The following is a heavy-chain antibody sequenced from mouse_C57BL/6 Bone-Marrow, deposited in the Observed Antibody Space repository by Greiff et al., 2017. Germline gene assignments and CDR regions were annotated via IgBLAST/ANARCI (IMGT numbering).Heavy chain of an antibody. D-gene: IGHD3-3*01. CDR2: IYPGDGDT. CDR1: GYAFSSYW. V-gene: IGHV1-80*01. Sequence: LQESGAELVKPGASVKISCKASGYAFSSYWMNWVKQRPGKGLEWIGQIYPGDGDTNYNGKFKGKATLTADKSSSTAYMQLSSLTSEDSAVYFCARGDADYFDYWGQGTTLTVSS. CDR3: ARGDADYFDY. J-gene: IGHJ2*01.